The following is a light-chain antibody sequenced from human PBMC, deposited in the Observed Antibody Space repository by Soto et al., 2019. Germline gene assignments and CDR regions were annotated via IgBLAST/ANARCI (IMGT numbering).Light chain of an antibody. Sequence: DLQMTHSPSSLSASVGDRATITCRASQTISKYLNWYQQKPGKAPKLLIYAASSLQSGVPSRFSGSGSGTNFTLTISSLQPEDFATYYCQQTYSTPYAFGQGTTLEIK. J-gene: IGKJ2*01. V-gene: IGKV1-39*01. CDR1: QTISKY. CDR3: QQTYSTPYA. CDR2: AAS.